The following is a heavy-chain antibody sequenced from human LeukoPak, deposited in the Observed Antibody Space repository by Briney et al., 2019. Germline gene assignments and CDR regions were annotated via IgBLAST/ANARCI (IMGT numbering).Heavy chain of an antibody. CDR2: TSYDGSNK. J-gene: IGHJ4*02. V-gene: IGHV3-30*04. Sequence: GGSLRLSCAASGFTFSSYAMHWVRQAPGKGLEWVAVTSYDGSNKYYADSVKGRFTISRDNSKNTLYLQMNSLRAEDTAVYYCVRELLGSWDYWGQGTLDTVSS. CDR3: VRELLGSWDY. CDR1: GFTFSSYA. D-gene: IGHD2-15*01.